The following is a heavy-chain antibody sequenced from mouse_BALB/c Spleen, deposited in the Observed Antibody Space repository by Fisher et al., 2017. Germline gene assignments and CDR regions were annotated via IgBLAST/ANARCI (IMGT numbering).Heavy chain of an antibody. Sequence: KFKGKATLTVDKSSSTAYMELRSLTSEDTAVYYCARLYGYDYAMDYWGQGTSVTVSS. J-gene: IGHJ4*01. D-gene: IGHD2-2*01. V-gene: IGHV1-18*01. CDR3: ARLYGYDYAMDY.